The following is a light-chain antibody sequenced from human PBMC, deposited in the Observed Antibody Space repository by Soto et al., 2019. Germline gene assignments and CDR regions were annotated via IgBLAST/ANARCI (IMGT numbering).Light chain of an antibody. CDR3: QKYNTAPQT. V-gene: IGKV1-27*01. Sequence: DIQMTQSPSSLSASVGDRFTITCRASQGIIDYVAWFQQKPGKDPKLLIYAASTLHSGVPSRFSGSGAGTDFTLTISSLQPEDVATYYCQKYNTAPQTFGKGAKVAIK. CDR2: AAS. J-gene: IGKJ1*01. CDR1: QGIIDY.